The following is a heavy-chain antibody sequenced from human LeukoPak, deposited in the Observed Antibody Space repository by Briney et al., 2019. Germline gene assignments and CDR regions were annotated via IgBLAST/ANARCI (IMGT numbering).Heavy chain of an antibody. CDR2: INHSGST. V-gene: IGHV4-34*01. Sequence: SETLSLTCAVYGGSFSGYYWSWIRQPPGKELEWIGEINHSGSTNYNPSLKSRVTISVDTSKNQFSLKLSSVTAADTAVYYCARHARYYDSSGYPPDYWGQGTLVTVSS. CDR3: ARHARYYDSSGYPPDY. D-gene: IGHD3-22*01. CDR1: GGSFSGYY. J-gene: IGHJ4*02.